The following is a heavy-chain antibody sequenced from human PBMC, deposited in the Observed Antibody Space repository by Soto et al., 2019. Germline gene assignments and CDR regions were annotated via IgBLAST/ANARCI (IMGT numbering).Heavy chain of an antibody. V-gene: IGHV3-23*01. D-gene: IGHD4-17*01. CDR2: ISGSGGST. CDR3: ASHPTVTNLPYYYYYMDV. Sequence: GGSLRLSCAASGFTFSSYAMSWVRQAPGKGLEWVSAISGSGGSTYYADSVKGRFTISRDNSKNTLYLQMNSLRAEDTAVYYCASHPTVTNLPYYYYYMDVWGKGTTVTVSS. J-gene: IGHJ6*03. CDR1: GFTFSSYA.